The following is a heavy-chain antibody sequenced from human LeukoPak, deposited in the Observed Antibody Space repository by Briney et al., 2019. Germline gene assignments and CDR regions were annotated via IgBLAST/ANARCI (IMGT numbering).Heavy chain of an antibody. CDR3: ARGAYSSSPLPRGDDAFDI. D-gene: IGHD6-6*01. V-gene: IGHV4-61*02. Sequence: PSETLSLTCTVSGGSISSGSYYWSWIRQPAGKGLEWIGRIYTSGSTNYNPSLKRRVTISVDTSKNQFSLKLSSVTAADTAVYYCARGAYSSSPLPRGDDAFDIWGQGKMVTVSS. CDR1: GGSISSGSYY. J-gene: IGHJ3*02. CDR2: IYTSGST.